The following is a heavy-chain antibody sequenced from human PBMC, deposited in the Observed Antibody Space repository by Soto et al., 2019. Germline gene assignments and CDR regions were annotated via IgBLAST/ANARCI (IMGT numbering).Heavy chain of an antibody. CDR2: ISAYNGNT. CDR3: ARPPRYNWKGDAFDI. D-gene: IGHD1-20*01. Sequence: ASVKVSCKASGYTFTSYGISWVRQAPGQGLEWMGWISAYNGNTNYAQKLQGRVTMTTDTSTSTAYMELRSLRSDDTAVYYCARPPRYNWKGDAFDIWGQGTMVTVSS. CDR1: GYTFTSYG. J-gene: IGHJ3*02. V-gene: IGHV1-18*01.